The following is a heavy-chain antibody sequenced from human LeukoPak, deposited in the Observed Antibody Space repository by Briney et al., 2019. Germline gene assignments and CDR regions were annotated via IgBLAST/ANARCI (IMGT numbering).Heavy chain of an antibody. CDR2: IYYSGST. J-gene: IGHJ4*02. CDR1: GGSISSYY. Sequence: SETLSLTCTVSGGSISSYYWSWIRQPPGKGLEWIGYIYYSGSTNYNPSLKSRVTISVDTSKNQFSLKLSSVTAADTAVYYCVRGREWLQSLFGYWGQGTLVTVSS. D-gene: IGHD5-24*01. V-gene: IGHV4-59*01. CDR3: VRGREWLQSLFGY.